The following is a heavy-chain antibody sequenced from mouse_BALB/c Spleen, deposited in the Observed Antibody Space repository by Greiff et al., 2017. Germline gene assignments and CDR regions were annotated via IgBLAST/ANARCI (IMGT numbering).Heavy chain of an antibody. J-gene: IGHJ1*01. CDR3: ARSLSYYYGSRHWYFDV. D-gene: IGHD1-1*01. CDR1: GYSITSGYY. Sequence: EVKLQESGPGLVKPSQSLSLTCSVTGYSITSGYYWNWIRQFPGNKLEWMGYISYDGSNNYNPSLKNRISITRDTSKNQFFLKLNSVTTEDTATYYCARSLSYYYGSRHWYFDVWGAGTTVTVSS. V-gene: IGHV3-6*02. CDR2: ISYDGSN.